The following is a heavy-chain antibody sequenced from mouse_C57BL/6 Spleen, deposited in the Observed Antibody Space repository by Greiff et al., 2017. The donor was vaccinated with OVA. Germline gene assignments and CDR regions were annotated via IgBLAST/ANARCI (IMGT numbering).Heavy chain of an antibody. J-gene: IGHJ3*01. CDR1: GFSLSTSGMG. CDR3: ARRGDYSNYDWFAY. CDR2: IYWDDDK. V-gene: IGHV8-12*01. D-gene: IGHD2-5*01. Sequence: QVTLKESGPGILQSSQTLSLTCSFSGFSLSTSGMGVSWIRQPSGKGLEWLAHIYWDDDKRYNPSLKSRLTISKDTSRNQVFLKITSVDTADTATYYCARRGDYSNYDWFAYWGQGTLVTVSA.